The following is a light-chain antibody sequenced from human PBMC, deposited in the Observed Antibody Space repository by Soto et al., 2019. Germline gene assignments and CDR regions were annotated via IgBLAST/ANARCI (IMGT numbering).Light chain of an antibody. J-gene: IGKJ4*01. V-gene: IGKV3-11*01. CDR3: QKRRNWPLT. Sequence: EIVLTQSPATLSLSPGETATLSCRASQSVGSFLAWDQQKPGQAPRLLMYDATNRATGIPARFSGSGSVTDFTLTISSLEPEDFAVYYCQKRRNWPLTFGGGTKVEIK. CDR2: DAT. CDR1: QSVGSF.